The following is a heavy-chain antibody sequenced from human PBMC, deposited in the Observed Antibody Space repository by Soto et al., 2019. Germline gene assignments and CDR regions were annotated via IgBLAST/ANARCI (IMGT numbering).Heavy chain of an antibody. CDR2: IIPIFGTA. Sequence: QVQLVQSGAEVKKPGSSVKGSCKASGGTFSSYAIRWVRQAPGQGLEWMGGIIPIFGTANYAQQFQGRVTITADKSTSTAYMELSSLRSEDTAVYYCARMGGGTVTTPFDYWGQGTLVTVSS. V-gene: IGHV1-69*06. J-gene: IGHJ4*02. D-gene: IGHD4-17*01. CDR1: GGTFSSYA. CDR3: ARMGGGTVTTPFDY.